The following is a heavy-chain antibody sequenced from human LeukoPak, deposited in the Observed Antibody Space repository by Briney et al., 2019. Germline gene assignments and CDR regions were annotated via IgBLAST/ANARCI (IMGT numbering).Heavy chain of an antibody. CDR3: AKDVAATTMGYFQH. D-gene: IGHD2-21*02. J-gene: IGHJ1*01. V-gene: IGHV3-23*01. Sequence: GGSLRLSCAASGFTFSSYAMSWVRQAPGKGLEWVSGISGSGGITYYADSAKGRFTISRDKSKNTLYLQMNSLRAEDTAVYYCAKDVAATTMGYFQHWGQGTLVTVSS. CDR2: ISGSGGIT. CDR1: GFTFSSYA.